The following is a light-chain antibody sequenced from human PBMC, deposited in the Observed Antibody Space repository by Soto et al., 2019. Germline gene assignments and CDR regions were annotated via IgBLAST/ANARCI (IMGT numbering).Light chain of an antibody. CDR3: QQSYSTPWT. CDR1: QSISSC. J-gene: IGKJ1*01. Sequence: QMAPSPSILSASVGDRVNVTCRASQSISSCLAWYQQKPGKAPKLLIYKASNLKSGVPSRFSGSGSGTDFTLTISSLQPEDFATYYCQQSYSTPWTFGQGTKVDI. V-gene: IGKV1-39*01. CDR2: KAS.